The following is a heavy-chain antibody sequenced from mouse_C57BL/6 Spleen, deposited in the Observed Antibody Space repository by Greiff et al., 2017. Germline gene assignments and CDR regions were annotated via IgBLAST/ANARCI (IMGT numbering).Heavy chain of an antibody. CDR1: GFTFSSYT. D-gene: IGHD3-2*02. CDR2: ISGGGGNT. Sequence: EVQGVESGGGLVKPGGSLKLSCAASGFTFSSYTMSWVRQTPEKRLEWVATISGGGGNTYYPDSVKGRFTISRDNAKNTLYLQMSSLRSEDTALYYCARPQTAQATGWFAYWGQGTLVTVSA. CDR3: ARPQTAQATGWFAY. V-gene: IGHV5-9*01. J-gene: IGHJ3*01.